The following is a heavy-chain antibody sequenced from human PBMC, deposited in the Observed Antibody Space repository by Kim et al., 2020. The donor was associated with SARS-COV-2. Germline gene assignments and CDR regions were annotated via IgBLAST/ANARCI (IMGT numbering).Heavy chain of an antibody. Sequence: GGSLRLSCAASGFTFSDYYMSWIRQAPGKGLEWVSYISSSSSYTNYADSVKGRFTISRDNAKNSLYLQMNSLRAEDTAVYYCARERPLRGYSYGHVDYWGQGTLVTVSS. V-gene: IGHV3-11*05. J-gene: IGHJ4*02. CDR1: GFTFSDYY. CDR2: ISSSSSYT. CDR3: ARERPLRGYSYGHVDY. D-gene: IGHD5-18*01.